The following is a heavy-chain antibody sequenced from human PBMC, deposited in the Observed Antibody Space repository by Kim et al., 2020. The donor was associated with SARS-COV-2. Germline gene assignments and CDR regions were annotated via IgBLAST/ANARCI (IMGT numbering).Heavy chain of an antibody. J-gene: IGHJ6*02. V-gene: IGHV3-21*01. CDR2: IGSSSSSI. CDR3: ARGEGDV. Sequence: GGSLRLSCAASGFTFSNYSMSWIRQAPGKGLEWVSSIGSSSSSIYYADSVKGRFTISRDNAKNSLFLQMNSLRAEDTAVYYCARGEGDVWGQGSTVTVSS. CDR1: GFTFSNYS. D-gene: IGHD1-26*01.